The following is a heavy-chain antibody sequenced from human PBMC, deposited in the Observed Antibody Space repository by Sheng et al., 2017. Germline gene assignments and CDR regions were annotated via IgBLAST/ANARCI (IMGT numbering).Heavy chain of an antibody. Sequence: QVQLQESGPGLVKPSETLSLTCAVSGYSISSGYYWGWIRQPPGKGLEWIGSIYHSGSTYYNPSLKSRVTISVDTSKNQFSLKLSSVTAADTAVYYCARAGLASSGHDAFDIWGQGTMVTVSS. V-gene: IGHV4-38-2*01. CDR2: IYHSGST. D-gene: IGHD3-22*01. J-gene: IGHJ3*02. CDR3: ARAGLASSGHDAFDI. CDR1: GYSISSGYY.